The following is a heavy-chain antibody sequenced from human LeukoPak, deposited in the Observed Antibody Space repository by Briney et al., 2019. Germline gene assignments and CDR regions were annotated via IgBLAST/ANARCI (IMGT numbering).Heavy chain of an antibody. CDR1: GGSFSSYF. D-gene: IGHD2-15*01. CDR2: IYPSGNT. CDR3: ARGYSY. Sequence: SETLSLTCSVSGGSFSSYFWSWVRQPAGKGLEWIGRIYPSGNTNYNPSLKSRVTISVDTSKNQFSLKLSSVTAADTAVYYCARGYSYWGQGTLVTVSS. V-gene: IGHV4-4*07. J-gene: IGHJ4*02.